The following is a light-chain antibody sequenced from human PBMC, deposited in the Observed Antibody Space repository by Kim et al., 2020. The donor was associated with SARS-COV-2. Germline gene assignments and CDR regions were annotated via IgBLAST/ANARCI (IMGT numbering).Light chain of an antibody. J-gene: IGKJ2*01. CDR3: HHLSSSPYYT. V-gene: IGKV3-20*01. CDR2: AAS. Sequence: VVLTQSPVTLSLSPGDRATLSCRASRSMSAGYLTWYQQKPGQAPRLLIYAASRRATGIPDRFSGSESGTDFILTINRLEPEDSAIYYGHHLSSSPYYTFGQGTKLEI. CDR1: RSMSAGY.